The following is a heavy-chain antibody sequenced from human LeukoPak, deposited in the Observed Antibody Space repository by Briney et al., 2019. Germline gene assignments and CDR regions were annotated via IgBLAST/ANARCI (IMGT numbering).Heavy chain of an antibody. CDR1: GGSLSSYY. V-gene: IGHV4-59*08. CDR3: ARRLTMVLDV. CDR2: IYYSGST. Sequence: SETLSLMCTLSGGSLSSYYWMWMRDPPARGVEGIGYIYYSGSTNYNPWLKSRVTISVDTSKNQFSLNVSSVTAADTAVYYCARRLTMVLDVWREGTTVTVSS. D-gene: IGHD3-10*01. J-gene: IGHJ6*04.